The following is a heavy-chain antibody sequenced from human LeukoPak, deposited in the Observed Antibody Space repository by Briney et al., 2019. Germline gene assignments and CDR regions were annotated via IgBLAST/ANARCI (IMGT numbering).Heavy chain of an antibody. D-gene: IGHD6-19*01. CDR2: IYYSGST. Sequence: SETLSLTCTVSGVSISSYYWSWIRQPPGKGLEWVGYIYYSGSTNYNPSLKSRVTTSVDTSKNQFSLKLSSVTAADTAVYYCARDYVGYSSGWYAAFDIWGQGTMVTVSS. V-gene: IGHV4-59*01. CDR1: GVSISSYY. J-gene: IGHJ3*02. CDR3: ARDYVGYSSGWYAAFDI.